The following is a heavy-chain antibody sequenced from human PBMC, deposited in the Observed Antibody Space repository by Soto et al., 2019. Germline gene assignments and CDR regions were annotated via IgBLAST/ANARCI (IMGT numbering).Heavy chain of an antibody. V-gene: IGHV4-39*02. CDR2: IYYSGST. CDR1: GGSISSSSYY. Sequence: PSETLSLTCTVSGGSISSSSYYWGWIRQPPGKGLEWIGSIYYSGSTYYNPSLKSRVTISVDTSKNQFSLKLSSVTAADTAVYYCARDEIAAAGTVYYGMDVWGQGTTVTVSS. J-gene: IGHJ6*02. CDR3: ARDEIAAAGTVYYGMDV. D-gene: IGHD6-13*01.